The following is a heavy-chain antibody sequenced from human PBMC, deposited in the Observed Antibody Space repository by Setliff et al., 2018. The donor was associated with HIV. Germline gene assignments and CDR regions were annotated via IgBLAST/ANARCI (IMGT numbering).Heavy chain of an antibody. V-gene: IGHV1-69*10. Sequence: SVKVSCKASGGTFSSYAISWVRQAPGQGLEWMGGIIPILGIANYAQKFQGRVTITADASTSTAFMELSSLRSEDKAVYYFARGPFWGFDSSGYRYFDYWGQGTLVTVSS. CDR2: IIPILGIA. D-gene: IGHD3-22*01. CDR1: GGTFSSYA. J-gene: IGHJ4*02. CDR3: ARGPFWGFDSSGYRYFDY.